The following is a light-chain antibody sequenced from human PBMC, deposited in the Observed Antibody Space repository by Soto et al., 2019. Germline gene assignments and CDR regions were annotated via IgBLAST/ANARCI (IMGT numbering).Light chain of an antibody. V-gene: IGKV1-5*03. CDR1: QSISSY. Sequence: MQMTQSPYSLSASVGDRVTITCRASQSISSYLNWYQQKPGKAPKLLIYKASTLKSGVPSRFSGSGSGTEFTLTISSLQPDDFATYYCQHYNSYSEAYGQASKV. CDR3: QHYNSYSEA. CDR2: KAS. J-gene: IGKJ1*01.